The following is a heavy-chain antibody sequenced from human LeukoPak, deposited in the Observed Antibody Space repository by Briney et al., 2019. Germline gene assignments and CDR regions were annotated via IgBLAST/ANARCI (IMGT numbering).Heavy chain of an antibody. CDR1: GGSISSYY. J-gene: IGHJ3*01. CDR2: IYYSGST. CDR3: ARGSSGNSAD. Sequence: SETLSLTCTVSGGSISSYYWSWIRQPPGKGLEWIGYIYYSGSTNHNPSLKSRVTISVDTSKNQFSLKLSSVTAADTAVYYCARGSSGNSADWGQGTMVTVSS. V-gene: IGHV4-59*01. D-gene: IGHD3-22*01.